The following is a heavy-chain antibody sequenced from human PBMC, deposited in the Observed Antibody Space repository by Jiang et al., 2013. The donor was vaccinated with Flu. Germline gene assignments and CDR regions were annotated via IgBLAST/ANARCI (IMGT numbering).Heavy chain of an antibody. J-gene: IGHJ2*01. Sequence: GLVKPSETLSLTCTVSGGSVSSSSYFWGWIRQPPGKGLEWIGSIYYSGSTYYNPSLKSRVTISVDTSKNQFSLKLSSVTAADTAVYYCARHSSDTAMVTWYFDLWGRGTLVTVSS. CDR1: GGSVSSSSYF. CDR2: IYYSGST. CDR3: ARHSSDTAMVTWYFDL. V-gene: IGHV4-39*01. D-gene: IGHD5-18*01.